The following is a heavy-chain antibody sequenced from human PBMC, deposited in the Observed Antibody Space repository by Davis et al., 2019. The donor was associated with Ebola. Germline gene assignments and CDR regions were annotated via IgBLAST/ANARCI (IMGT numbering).Heavy chain of an antibody. J-gene: IGHJ1*01. CDR3: AKTVGWLQQSGEEYFQN. CDR1: GFTFSDYY. V-gene: IGHV3-11*01. Sequence: GGSLRFSCAGSGFTFSDYYMSWIRQAPGKGLEWVSFISGSATTVSYADSVRGRFTISRDNAKNSLYLQMHSLRAEDTAVYYCAKTVGWLQQSGEEYFQNWGQGTLVTVS. D-gene: IGHD5-24*01. CDR2: ISGSATTV.